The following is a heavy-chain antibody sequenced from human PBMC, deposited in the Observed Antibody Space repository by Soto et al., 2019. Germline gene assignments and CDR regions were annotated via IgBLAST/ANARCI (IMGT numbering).Heavy chain of an antibody. Sequence: QVQLVESGGGVVQPGRSLRLSCAASGFTFSIYGMHWVRQAPGKGLEWVAVISYDGSNKYYADSVKGRFTISRDNSKNTLYLQMNSLRADDTAVYYGAQPADSSGYLLVYWGQGTLVTVSS. CDR3: AQPADSSGYLLVY. V-gene: IGHV3-30*03. CDR2: ISYDGSNK. D-gene: IGHD3-22*01. J-gene: IGHJ4*02. CDR1: GFTFSIYG.